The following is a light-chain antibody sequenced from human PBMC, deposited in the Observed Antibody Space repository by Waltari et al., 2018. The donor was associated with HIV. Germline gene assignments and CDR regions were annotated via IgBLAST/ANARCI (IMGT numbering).Light chain of an antibody. Sequence: SVLTQLPSACGTPGQGITISCSGSDSHIGTNYVYWYQQITGTTPKLLIYRNNQRPSGVPDRFSGSKSGASASLAISGLRSEDEADYYCATWDDSLSGWVVGGGTKLTVL. CDR2: RNN. CDR1: DSHIGTNY. V-gene: IGLV1-47*01. J-gene: IGLJ3*02. CDR3: ATWDDSLSGWV.